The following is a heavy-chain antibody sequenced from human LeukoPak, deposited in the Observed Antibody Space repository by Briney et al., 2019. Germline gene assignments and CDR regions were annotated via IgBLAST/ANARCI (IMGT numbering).Heavy chain of an antibody. CDR1: GFTFSSYA. V-gene: IGHV3-30-3*01. J-gene: IGHJ4*02. Sequence: GGSLRLSCAASGFTFSSYAMHWVRQAPGKGLEWVAVISYDGSNKYYADSARGRFTISRDNSKNTLYLQMNSLRPEDTAMYYCARGRWEPTPDYWGQGTLVTVSS. CDR2: ISYDGSNK. D-gene: IGHD1-26*01. CDR3: ARGRWEPTPDY.